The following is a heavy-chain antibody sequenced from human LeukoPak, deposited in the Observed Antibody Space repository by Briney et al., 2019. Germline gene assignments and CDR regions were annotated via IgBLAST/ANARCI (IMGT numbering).Heavy chain of an antibody. CDR1: GYTFTSYW. D-gene: IGHD3-22*01. Sequence: KVPCKASGYTFTSYWIGWVRQVPGKGLEWMGIIYPGDSHTRYSPSFQGQVTISVDKSISTAYLQWSSLKASDTAMYYCARVSYYDNSGYYGFDYWGQGTPVTVSS. J-gene: IGHJ4*02. CDR3: ARVSYYDNSGYYGFDY. CDR2: IYPGDSHT. V-gene: IGHV5-51*01.